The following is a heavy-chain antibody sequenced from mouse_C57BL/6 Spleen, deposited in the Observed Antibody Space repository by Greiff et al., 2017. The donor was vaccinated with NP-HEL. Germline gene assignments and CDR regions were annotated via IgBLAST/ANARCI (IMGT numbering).Heavy chain of an antibody. Sequence: QVQLQQPGAELVRPGTSVKLSCKASGYTFTSYWMHWVKQRPGQGLEWIGVIDPSDSYTNYNQKFKGKATLTVDTSSSTAYMQLSSLTSEDSAVYYCARSRDYDGAWFAYWGQGTLVTVSA. CDR3: ARSRDYDGAWFAY. D-gene: IGHD2-4*01. V-gene: IGHV1-59*01. CDR1: GYTFTSYW. J-gene: IGHJ3*01. CDR2: IDPSDSYT.